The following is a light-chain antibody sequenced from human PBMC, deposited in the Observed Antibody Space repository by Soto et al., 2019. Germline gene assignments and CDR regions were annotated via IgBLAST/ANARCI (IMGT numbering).Light chain of an antibody. Sequence: SQGIGTALAWYQQKPGRAPKLPIVGAPTLQSGVPPRFSGAGSGTHFTLTVSSLHPEDLATYIWQKLDAYPPWTSGQGTKVVI. CDR3: QKLDAYPPWT. V-gene: IGKV1-9*01. CDR2: GAP. CDR1: QGIGTA. J-gene: IGKJ1*01.